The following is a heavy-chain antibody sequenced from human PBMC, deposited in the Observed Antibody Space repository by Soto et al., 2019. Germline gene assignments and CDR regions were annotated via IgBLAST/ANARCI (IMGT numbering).Heavy chain of an antibody. D-gene: IGHD1-7*01. Sequence: SQTLFLTCTVSGGSISSAGYYWSWIRQHPGKGLEWIGYIYYSGSTYYNPSLKSRVTISVDTSKNQFSLKLSSVNAADTAVYYCARSRGTTRVDPWGQGTLIAVS. CDR2: IYYSGST. V-gene: IGHV4-31*03. J-gene: IGHJ5*02. CDR1: GGSISSAGYY. CDR3: ARSRGTTRVDP.